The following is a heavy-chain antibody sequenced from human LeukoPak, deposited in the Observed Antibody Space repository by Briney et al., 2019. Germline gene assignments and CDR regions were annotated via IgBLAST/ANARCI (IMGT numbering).Heavy chain of an antibody. D-gene: IGHD3-10*01. J-gene: IGHJ5*02. Sequence: SETLSLTCTVAGGSISSSSYYWGWIRQPPGKGLEWIGSIYYSGSTHYNPSLKSRVTISVDTSKKQFFLELSSVTAADTAVYYCARNVSMVRGVTRLNWFDPWGQGTLVTVSS. CDR1: GGSISSSSYY. V-gene: IGHV4-39*01. CDR2: IYYSGST. CDR3: ARNVSMVRGVTRLNWFDP.